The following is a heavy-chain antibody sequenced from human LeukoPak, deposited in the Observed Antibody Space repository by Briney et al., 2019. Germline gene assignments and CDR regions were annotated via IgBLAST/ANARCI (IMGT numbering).Heavy chain of an antibody. V-gene: IGHV3-21*01. J-gene: IGHJ4*02. D-gene: IGHD6-13*01. CDR3: ARDGGIAAAATYFDY. Sequence: GGSLRLSCAASGFTFSSYGMSWVRQAPGKGLEWVSSISSSSSYIYYADSVKGRFTISRDNAKNSLYLQMNSLRAEDTAVYYCARDGGIAAAATYFDYWGQGTLVTVSS. CDR2: ISSSSSYI. CDR1: GFTFSSYG.